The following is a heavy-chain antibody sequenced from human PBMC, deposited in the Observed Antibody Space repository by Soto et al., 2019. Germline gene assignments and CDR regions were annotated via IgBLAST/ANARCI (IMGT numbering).Heavy chain of an antibody. Sequence: SETLSLTCTVSGGSISSSSYYWGWIRQPPGKGLEWIGSIYYSGSTYYNPSLKSRVTISVDTSKNQFSLKLSSVTAADTAVYYCARRLKKFIVVDMDWFDPWGQGTLVTVSS. V-gene: IGHV4-39*01. CDR3: ARRLKKFIVVDMDWFDP. CDR1: GGSISSSSYY. CDR2: IYYSGST. D-gene: IGHD2-2*01. J-gene: IGHJ5*02.